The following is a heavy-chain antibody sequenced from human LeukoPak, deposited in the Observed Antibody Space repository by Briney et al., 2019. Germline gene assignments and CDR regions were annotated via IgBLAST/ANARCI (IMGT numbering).Heavy chain of an antibody. V-gene: IGHV4-30-2*01. J-gene: IGHJ3*02. CDR3: ARDKPGGTYYFDPFDI. Sequence: SQTLSLTCTVSGGSISSGGYYWSWIRQPPGTGLEWIGYIYHSGSTYYNPSLKSRVTISVDRSKNQFSLKLSSVTAADTAVYYCARDKPGGTYYFDPFDIWGQGTMVTVSS. CDR2: IYHSGST. CDR1: GGSISSGGYY. D-gene: IGHD1-26*01.